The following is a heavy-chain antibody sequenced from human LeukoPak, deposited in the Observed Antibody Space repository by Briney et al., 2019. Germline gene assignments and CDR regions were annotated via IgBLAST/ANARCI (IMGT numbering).Heavy chain of an antibody. D-gene: IGHD3-10*01. V-gene: IGHV4-39*01. J-gene: IGHJ4*02. Sequence: SETLSLTCADSGGSISSNSYYWGWIRQPPGKGLEWIGSIYYSGSTYYNPSLKSRVTISVDTSKNQFSLKLSSVTAADAAVYYCARTRYYYNSRSYGAPYYFDYWGQGTLVTVSS. CDR3: ARTRYYYNSRSYGAPYYFDY. CDR2: IYYSGST. CDR1: GGSISSNSYY.